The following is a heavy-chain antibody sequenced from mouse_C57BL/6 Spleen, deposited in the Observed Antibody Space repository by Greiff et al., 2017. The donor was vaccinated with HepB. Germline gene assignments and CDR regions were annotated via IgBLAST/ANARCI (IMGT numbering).Heavy chain of an antibody. CDR3: ARSVYYAMDY. J-gene: IGHJ4*01. Sequence: EVQVVESGGGLVKPGGSLKLSCAASGFTFSDYGMHWVRQAPEKGLEWVAYISSGSSTIYYADTVKGRFTISRDNAKNTLFLQMSSLRSEDTAMYYCARSVYYAMDYWGQGTSVTVSS. CDR2: ISSGSSTI. CDR1: GFTFSDYG. V-gene: IGHV5-17*01.